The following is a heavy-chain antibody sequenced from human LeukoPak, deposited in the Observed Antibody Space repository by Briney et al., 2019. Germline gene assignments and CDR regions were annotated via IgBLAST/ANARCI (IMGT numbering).Heavy chain of an antibody. J-gene: IGHJ5*02. Sequence: ASVKVSCKASGYTFTSYDINWVRQATGQGLEWMGWMNPNSGNTGYAQKFQGRVTMTRNTSISTAYMELSSLRSEDTAVYYCASTHCSSTSCPTPQNWFDPWGQGTLVTVSS. CDR2: MNPNSGNT. CDR3: ASTHCSSTSCPTPQNWFDP. V-gene: IGHV1-8*01. CDR1: GYTFTSYD. D-gene: IGHD2-2*01.